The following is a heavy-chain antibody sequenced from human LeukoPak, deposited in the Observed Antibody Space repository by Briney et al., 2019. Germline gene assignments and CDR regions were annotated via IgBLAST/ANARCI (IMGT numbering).Heavy chain of an antibody. J-gene: IGHJ3*02. V-gene: IGHV3-9*01. CDR1: GFTFDDYA. CDR3: AKDRVSSSWANWWYDAFDI. CDR2: ISWNSGSI. D-gene: IGHD6-13*01. Sequence: GGSLRLSCAASGFTFDDYAMHWVRQAPGKGLEWVSGISWNSGSIGYADSVKGRFTISRDNAKNSLYLQMNSLRAEDTALYYCAKDRVSSSWANWWYDAFDIWGQGTMVTVSS.